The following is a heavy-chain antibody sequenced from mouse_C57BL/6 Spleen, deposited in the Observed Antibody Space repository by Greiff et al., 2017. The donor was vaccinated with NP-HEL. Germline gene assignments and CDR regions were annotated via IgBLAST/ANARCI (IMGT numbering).Heavy chain of an antibody. CDR2: IDPETGGT. J-gene: IGHJ4*01. Sequence: VQLQESGAELVRPGASVTLSCKASGYTFTDYEMHWVKQTPVHGLEWIGAIDPETGGTAYNQKFKGKAILTADKSSSTAYMELRSLTSEDSAVYYCTRKREAMDYWGQGTSVTVSS. CDR1: GYTFTDYE. CDR3: TRKREAMDY. V-gene: IGHV1-15*01.